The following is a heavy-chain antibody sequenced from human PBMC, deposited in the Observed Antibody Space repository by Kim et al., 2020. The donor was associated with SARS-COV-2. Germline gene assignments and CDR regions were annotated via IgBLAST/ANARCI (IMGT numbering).Heavy chain of an antibody. V-gene: IGHV3-7*01. J-gene: IGHJ4*02. Sequence: GGSLRLSCAPSGFTFNNDWMTWVRQAPGKGLEWVANITEDGSEKYYADSVKGRFTISRDNTKNSLYLQMNSLRADDTAVYYCVRDDGHYCGPRTRVTVSS. CDR3: VRDDGHY. CDR2: ITEDGSEK. CDR1: GFTFNNDW. D-gene: IGHD4-17*01.